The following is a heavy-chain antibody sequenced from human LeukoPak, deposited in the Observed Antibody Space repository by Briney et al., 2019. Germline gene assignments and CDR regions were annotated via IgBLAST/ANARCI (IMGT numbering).Heavy chain of an antibody. CDR3: ARESDSSGWYDY. CDR2: ISGDGGST. D-gene: IGHD6-19*01. CDR1: GFNFDDYA. Sequence: PGGSLRLSCAAPGFNFDDYAIHWVRQAPGKGLEWVSLISGDGGSTFYADSVGGRFTISRDNSKNSLYLQMGSLRSEDTALYFCARESDSSGWYDYWGQGTLVTVSS. J-gene: IGHJ4*02. V-gene: IGHV3-43*02.